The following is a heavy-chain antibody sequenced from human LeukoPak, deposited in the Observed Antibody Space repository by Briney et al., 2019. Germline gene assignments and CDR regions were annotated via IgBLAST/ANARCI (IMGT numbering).Heavy chain of an antibody. CDR3: ARGLYYDSALAY. J-gene: IGHJ4*02. CDR2: MYHSGRP. D-gene: IGHD3-22*01. CDR1: GFTFSSYA. Sequence: PGGSLRLSCAASGFTFSSYAMSWVRQAPGKGLEWIGSMYHSGRPYYNPSLKSRVSISLDTSRNQISLKLSSVTAADTAIYYCARGLYYDSALAYWGQGALVTVSP. V-gene: IGHV4-38-2*01.